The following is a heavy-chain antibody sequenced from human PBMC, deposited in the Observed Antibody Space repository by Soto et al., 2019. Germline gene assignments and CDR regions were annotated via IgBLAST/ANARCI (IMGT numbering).Heavy chain of an antibody. CDR3: ARTVRYSGYDSAFDI. Sequence: ASVKVSCKASGYTFTSYDINWVRQATGQGLEWMGWMNPNSGNTGYAQKFQGRVTMTRNTSISTACMELSSLRSEDTAVYYCARTVRYSGYDSAFDIWGQGTMVTVSS. D-gene: IGHD5-12*01. J-gene: IGHJ3*02. CDR2: MNPNSGNT. V-gene: IGHV1-8*01. CDR1: GYTFTSYD.